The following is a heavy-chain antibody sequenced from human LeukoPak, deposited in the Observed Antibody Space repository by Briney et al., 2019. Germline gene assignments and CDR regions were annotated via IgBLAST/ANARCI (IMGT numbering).Heavy chain of an antibody. J-gene: IGHJ6*02. CDR1: GYSFRDYW. Sequence: GESLKISCKGFGYSFRDYWIGWVRQMPGKGLEWMGIIYPGDSDTRYSPSFQGQVTISADKSISTAYLQWSSLKASDTAMYYCARHRGYSYDHYYGMDVWGQGTTVTVSS. CDR2: IYPGDSDT. V-gene: IGHV5-51*01. CDR3: ARHRGYSYDHYYGMDV. D-gene: IGHD5-18*01.